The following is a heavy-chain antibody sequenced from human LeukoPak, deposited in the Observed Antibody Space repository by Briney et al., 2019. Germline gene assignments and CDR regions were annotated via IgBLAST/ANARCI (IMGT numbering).Heavy chain of an antibody. Sequence: GRSLRLSCAASGFSFDDYAMHWVRQAPGKGLEWVSGISWNSGSIGYADSVKGRFTISRDNAKNSLYLQMNSLRAEDTALYYCAKALGFGHGSAFDIWGQGTMVTVSS. CDR3: AKALGFGHGSAFDI. V-gene: IGHV3-9*01. CDR2: ISWNSGSI. J-gene: IGHJ3*02. D-gene: IGHD3-10*01. CDR1: GFSFDDYA.